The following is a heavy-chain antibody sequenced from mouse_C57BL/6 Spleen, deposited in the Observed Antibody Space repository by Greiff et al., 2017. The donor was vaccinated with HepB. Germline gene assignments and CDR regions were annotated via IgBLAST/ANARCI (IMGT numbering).Heavy chain of an antibody. V-gene: IGHV2-2*01. CDR3: ARLRRGY. D-gene: IGHD2-12*01. J-gene: IGHJ2*01. CDR2: IWSGGST. CDR1: GFSLTSYG. Sequence: VQLQQSGPGLVQPSQSLSITCTVSGFSLTSYGVHWVRQSPGKGLEWLGVIWSGGSTDYNAAFISRLSISKDNSKSQVFFKMNSLQADDTAIYYCARLRRGYWGQGTTLTVSS.